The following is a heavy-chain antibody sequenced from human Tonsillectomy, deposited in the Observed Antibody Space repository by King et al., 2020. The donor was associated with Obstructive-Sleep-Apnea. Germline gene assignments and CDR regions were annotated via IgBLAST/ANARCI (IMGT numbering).Heavy chain of an antibody. J-gene: IGHJ4*02. CDR1: GFTFDDYA. D-gene: IGHD1-26*01. Sequence: QLVESGGGLVQPGRSLRLSCAASGFTFDDYAMHWVRQAPGKGLEWVSGISWNSGSIGFAAFVKGRFTISRDNAKNSLYLQMNSLRAEDTALYYCAKDRWELLRGYFDYWGQGTLVTVSS. V-gene: IGHV3-9*01. CDR2: ISWNSGSI. CDR3: AKDRWELLRGYFDY.